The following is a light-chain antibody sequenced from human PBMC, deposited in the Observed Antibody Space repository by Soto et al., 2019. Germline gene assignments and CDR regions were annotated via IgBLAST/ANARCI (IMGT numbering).Light chain of an antibody. CDR2: DVS. Sequence: QSALTQPRSVSGSPGQSVTISCTGTSSDVGGYNYVSWYQQHPGKAPKLMIYDVSKRPSGVPDRCSGSKSGNTASLTISGLQAEDDADYYCCSSAGTYTTVFGGGTKLTVL. J-gene: IGLJ3*02. V-gene: IGLV2-11*01. CDR3: CSSAGTYTTV. CDR1: SSDVGGYNY.